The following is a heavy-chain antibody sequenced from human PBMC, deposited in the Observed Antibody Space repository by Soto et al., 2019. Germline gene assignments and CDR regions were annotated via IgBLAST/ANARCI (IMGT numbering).Heavy chain of an antibody. CDR2: IYHSGST. CDR3: ARVPYP. J-gene: IGHJ5*02. CDR1: GGSISSGGYS. Sequence: QLPLQESGSGLVKPSQTLSLTCAVSGGSISSGGYSWSWIRQPPGKGLEWIAYIYHSGSTYYNPPLKSRVTISVDRSKNQFSLKLSSMTAADTAVYYCARVPYPWGQGTLVTVSS. V-gene: IGHV4-30-2*01.